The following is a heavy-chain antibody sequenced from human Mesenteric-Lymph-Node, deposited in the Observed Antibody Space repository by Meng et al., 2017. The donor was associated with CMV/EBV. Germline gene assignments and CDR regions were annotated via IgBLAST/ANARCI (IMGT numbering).Heavy chain of an antibody. CDR3: ARDTSPTYYYDSLSYDS. CDR2: ISSSSTYI. J-gene: IGHJ4*02. V-gene: IGHV3-21*01. CDR1: GFTFSGYN. D-gene: IGHD3-22*01. Sequence: GESLKISCAASGFTFSGYNMNWVRQAPGKGLEWVSSISSSSTYIYYADSVKGRLTISRDNAKNSLYLQMNSLRVEDTAMYYCARDTSPTYYYDSLSYDSWGQGTLVTVSS.